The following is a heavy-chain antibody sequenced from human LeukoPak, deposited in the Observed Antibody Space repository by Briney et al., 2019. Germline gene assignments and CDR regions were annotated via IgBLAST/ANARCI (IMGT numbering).Heavy chain of an antibody. CDR2: ISWDGGST. CDR1: GFTFDDYT. D-gene: IGHD4-11*01. Sequence: GGSLRLSCAASGFTFDDYTMHWLRQAPGKGLEWVSLISWDGGSTYYADSVKGRFTISRDNSKNSLYLQMNSLRTEYTALYYCAKYITPSSKSGYFDYWGQGTLVTVSS. J-gene: IGHJ4*02. CDR3: AKYITPSSKSGYFDY. V-gene: IGHV3-43*01.